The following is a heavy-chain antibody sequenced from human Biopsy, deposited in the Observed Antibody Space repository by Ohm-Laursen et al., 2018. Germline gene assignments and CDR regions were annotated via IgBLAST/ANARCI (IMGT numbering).Heavy chain of an antibody. V-gene: IGHV4-34*01. CDR2: FSHTGTT. J-gene: IGHJ3*01. Sequence: TLSLTCGVDGGSFSGYDWTWIRQPPGKGLEWVGEFSHTGTTIYNPSLKSRLTISVGKSKNHFSLRLTSVTAADTATYFCARGPYGDNAGAFDVWGQGTVVTVSS. D-gene: IGHD4/OR15-4a*01. CDR3: ARGPYGDNAGAFDV. CDR1: GGSFSGYD.